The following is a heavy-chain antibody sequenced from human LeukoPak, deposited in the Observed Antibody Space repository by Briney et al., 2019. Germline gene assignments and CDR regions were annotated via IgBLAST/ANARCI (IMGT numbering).Heavy chain of an antibody. V-gene: IGHV3-9*01. D-gene: IGHD6-19*01. CDR1: GFTFDDYA. CDR3: AKDSYSSGWAFDY. Sequence: PGGSLRLSCAASGFTFDDYAMHWVRQAPGKGLEWVSGISWNSGSIGYADSVKGRFTISRDNAKNSLYLQMNSLRAEDTALYYCAKDSYSSGWAFDYWGQGTLVNVSS. J-gene: IGHJ4*02. CDR2: ISWNSGSI.